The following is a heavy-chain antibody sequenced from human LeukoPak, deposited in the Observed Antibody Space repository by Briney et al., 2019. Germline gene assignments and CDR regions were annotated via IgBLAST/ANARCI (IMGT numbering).Heavy chain of an antibody. CDR3: ARDARYGDYGYLWYYFDY. J-gene: IGHJ4*02. V-gene: IGHV1-46*01. CDR2: INPSGGST. CDR1: SYIFTDYY. Sequence: ASVKVSYKASSYIFTDYYMHWVRQAPGQELGWLARINPSGGSTSYAQKFQGRVTMTRDTSTSTVYMELSSLRSEDTAVYYCARDARYGDYGYLWYYFDYWGQGTLVTVSS. D-gene: IGHD4-17*01.